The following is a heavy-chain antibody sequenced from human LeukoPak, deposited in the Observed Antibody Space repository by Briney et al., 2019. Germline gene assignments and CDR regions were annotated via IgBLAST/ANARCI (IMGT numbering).Heavy chain of an antibody. D-gene: IGHD6-19*01. V-gene: IGHV3-30*04. CDR2: ISYDGSNK. Sequence: GRSLRLSCAASGFTFSSYAMHWVRQAPGKGLEWVAVISYDGSNKHYADSVKGRFTISRDNSKNTLYLQMNSLRAEDTAVYYCARSPRFSAAGMDWTSIAVAVYFDYWGQGTLVTVSS. CDR1: GFTFSSYA. J-gene: IGHJ4*02. CDR3: ARSPRFSAAGMDWTSIAVAVYFDY.